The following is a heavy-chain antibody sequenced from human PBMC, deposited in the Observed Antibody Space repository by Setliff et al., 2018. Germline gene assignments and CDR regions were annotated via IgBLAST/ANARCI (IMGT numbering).Heavy chain of an antibody. CDR1: GGSISSYY. CDR3: ARERRFSGYADY. CDR2: IYIGGSA. J-gene: IGHJ4*02. D-gene: IGHD5-12*01. V-gene: IGHV4-4*07. Sequence: PSETLSLTCTVSGGSISSYYWSWIRQPAGKGLEWIGHIYIGGSANYNPSLKSRVTISVDTSKNQFSLKLSSVTAADTAVYYCARERRFSGYADYWGQGTLVTVSS.